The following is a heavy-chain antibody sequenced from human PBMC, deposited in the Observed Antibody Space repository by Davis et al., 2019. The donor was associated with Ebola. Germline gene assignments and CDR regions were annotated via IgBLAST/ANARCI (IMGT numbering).Heavy chain of an antibody. V-gene: IGHV5-51*01. Sequence: GESLKISCQASGYTFARYWIAWVRQMPGKGLEWMGIIFPGDSDSQYSPSFQGQVHISADNSINTAYLQLTSVRASDSAVYYCARGAMPGFTFSGFDSWGQGTLASVSS. D-gene: IGHD2-2*01. J-gene: IGHJ4*02. CDR3: ARGAMPGFTFSGFDS. CDR1: GYTFARYW. CDR2: IFPGDSDS.